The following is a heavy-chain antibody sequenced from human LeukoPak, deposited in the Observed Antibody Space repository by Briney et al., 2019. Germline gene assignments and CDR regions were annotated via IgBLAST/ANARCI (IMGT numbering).Heavy chain of an antibody. CDR2: ISSRSSTI. CDR3: ARDGYYYGSGSYYKVDFDC. Sequence: GGSLRLSCAASGFTFSSYSMNWVRQAPGKGPEWVSYISSRSSTIYYADSVKGRFTISRDNAKNSLYLQMNSLRAEDTAVYYCARDGYYYGSGSYYKVDFDCWGQGTLVTVSS. V-gene: IGHV3-48*01. CDR1: GFTFSSYS. J-gene: IGHJ4*02. D-gene: IGHD3-10*01.